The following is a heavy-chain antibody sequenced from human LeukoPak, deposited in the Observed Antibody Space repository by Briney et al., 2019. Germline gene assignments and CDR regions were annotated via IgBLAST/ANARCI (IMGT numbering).Heavy chain of an antibody. CDR1: GFTFSTYG. D-gene: IGHD2-21*01. CDR3: ARDQVLWWKPVGNFDL. Sequence: TGGSLRLSCAASGFTFSTYGMHWVRQAPGKGLVWVSSLNTDGSTTDYADSVKGRFSISRDNAKNTLYLQMNSLRVEDTAVYYCARDQVLWWKPVGNFDLWGRGTLVTVSS. V-gene: IGHV3-74*01. CDR2: LNTDGSTT. J-gene: IGHJ2*01.